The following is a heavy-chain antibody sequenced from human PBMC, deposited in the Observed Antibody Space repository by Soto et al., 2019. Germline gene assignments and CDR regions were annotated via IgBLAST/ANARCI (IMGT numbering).Heavy chain of an antibody. D-gene: IGHD5-12*01. V-gene: IGHV4-34*01. CDR2: INHSGST. J-gene: IGHJ4*02. CDR1: GGSFSGYY. Sequence: SETLSLTCAVYGGSFSGYYWSWIRQPPGKGLEWIGEINHSGSTNYNPCLKSRVTISVDTSKNQFSLKLSSVTAADTAVYYCARKTRWLQLRGFDYGGQGTLVTVSS. CDR3: ARKTRWLQLRGFDY.